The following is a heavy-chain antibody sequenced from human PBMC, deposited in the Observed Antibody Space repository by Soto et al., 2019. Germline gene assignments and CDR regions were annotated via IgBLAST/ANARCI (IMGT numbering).Heavy chain of an antibody. J-gene: IGHJ6*03. CDR2: ISYSGST. V-gene: IGHV4-59*08. CDR1: GGSISNYY. D-gene: IGHD5-12*01. CDR3: ARHSRYGGYSENYMDV. Sequence: SETLSLTCTVSGGSISNYYWSWIRQPPRKGLEWIAYISYSGSTNYNSSLKSRVTISVDTSKNQFSLKLSSVTAADTAVYYCARHSRYGGYSENYMDVWGKGTTVTVSS.